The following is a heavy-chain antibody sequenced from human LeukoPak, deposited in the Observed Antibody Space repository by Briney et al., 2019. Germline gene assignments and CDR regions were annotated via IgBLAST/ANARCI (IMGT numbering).Heavy chain of an antibody. Sequence: ASVKVSCKASGYTFTSYYMHWVRQAPGQGLEWMGIINPSGGSTSYAQKFQGRVTMTRDTSTSTVYMELSSLRSEDTAVYYCAKVTYGSGTYGAFDYWGQGTLVTVSS. CDR3: AKVTYGSGTYGAFDY. V-gene: IGHV1-46*01. D-gene: IGHD3-10*01. CDR1: GYTFTSYY. J-gene: IGHJ4*02. CDR2: INPSGGST.